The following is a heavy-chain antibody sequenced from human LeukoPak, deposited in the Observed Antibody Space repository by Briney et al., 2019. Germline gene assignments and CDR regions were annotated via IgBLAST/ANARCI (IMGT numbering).Heavy chain of an antibody. Sequence: SSETLSLTCTVSGGSISSSSYYWGWIRQPPGKGLEWIGSIYYSGSTYYNPSLKSRVTISVDTSKNQFSLKLSSVTAADTAVYYCARGPRYEGFDYWGQGTLVTVSS. V-gene: IGHV4-39*07. CDR1: GGSISSSSYY. CDR2: IYYSGST. J-gene: IGHJ4*02. D-gene: IGHD1-1*01. CDR3: ARGPRYEGFDY.